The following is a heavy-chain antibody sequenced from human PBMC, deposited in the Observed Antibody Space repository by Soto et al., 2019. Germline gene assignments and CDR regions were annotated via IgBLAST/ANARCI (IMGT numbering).Heavy chain of an antibody. D-gene: IGHD6-13*01. CDR3: ARRQISPPTRGAASARGAMYV. J-gene: IGHJ6*01. CDR2: IWNDGSGY. CDR1: GFTFNNYG. Sequence: QVQLVESGGGVVQPGRSLRLSCAASGFTFNNYGMHWVRQAPGKGLEWVAVIWNDGSGYYYANSVKGRFTISRDNSKNSLYLQTSSLRAEDTAVYYCARRQISPPTRGAASARGAMYVWGQGTTVPVSS. V-gene: IGHV3-33*01.